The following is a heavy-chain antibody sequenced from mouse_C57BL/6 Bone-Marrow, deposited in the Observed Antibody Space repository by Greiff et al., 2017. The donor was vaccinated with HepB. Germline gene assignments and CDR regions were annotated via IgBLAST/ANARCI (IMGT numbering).Heavy chain of an antibody. V-gene: IGHV1-55*01. Sequence: VQLQQPGAELVKPGASVKMSCKASGYTFTSYWITWVKQRPGQGLEWIGDIYPGSGSTNYNEKFKSKATLTVDTSSSTAYMQLSSLTSEDSAVYYCARWVREDYYAMDYWGQGTSVTVSS. J-gene: IGHJ4*01. CDR3: ARWVREDYYAMDY. D-gene: IGHD2-14*01. CDR1: GYTFTSYW. CDR2: IYPGSGST.